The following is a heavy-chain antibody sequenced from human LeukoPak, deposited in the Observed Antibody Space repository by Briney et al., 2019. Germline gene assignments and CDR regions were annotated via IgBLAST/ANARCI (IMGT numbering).Heavy chain of an antibody. CDR3: ARAAPVIYGDDIYYYYMDV. Sequence: PSETLSLTCAVYGGSFSGYYWSWIRQPPGKGLEWIGEINHSGSTNYNPSLKSRVTISVDTSKNQFSLKLSSVTAADTAVYYCARAAPVIYGDDIYYYYMDVWGKGTTVTVSS. J-gene: IGHJ6*03. CDR1: GGSFSGYY. V-gene: IGHV4-34*01. D-gene: IGHD4-17*01. CDR2: INHSGST.